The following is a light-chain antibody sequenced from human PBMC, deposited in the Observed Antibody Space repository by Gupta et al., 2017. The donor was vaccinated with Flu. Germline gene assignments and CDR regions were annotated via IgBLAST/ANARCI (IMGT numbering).Light chain of an antibody. CDR3: QQYGNSPT. V-gene: IGKV3-20*01. CDR1: QSVDASY. CDR2: NVD. J-gene: IGKJ4*01. Sequence: PGPLDLAPGERASLSGRASQSVDASYLGWYQHKRGHSPRLLIYNVDSRATGVPDRFSGSGSATDFTLTISRLEPEDFAVYYGQQYGNSPTLGGGTRVE.